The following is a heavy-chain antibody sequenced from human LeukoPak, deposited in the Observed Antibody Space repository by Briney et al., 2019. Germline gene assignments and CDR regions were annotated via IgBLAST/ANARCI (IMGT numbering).Heavy chain of an antibody. V-gene: IGHV3-33*01. Sequence: GGSLRLSCAASGFTFSSYGMHWVRQAPGKGLEWVAVIWYDGSNKYYADSVKGRFTIPRDNSKNTLYLQMNSLRAEDTAVYYCARSHKARYSSGWLAEYFQHWGQGTLVTVSS. CDR2: IWYDGSNK. J-gene: IGHJ1*01. D-gene: IGHD6-19*01. CDR1: GFTFSSYG. CDR3: ARSHKARYSSGWLAEYFQH.